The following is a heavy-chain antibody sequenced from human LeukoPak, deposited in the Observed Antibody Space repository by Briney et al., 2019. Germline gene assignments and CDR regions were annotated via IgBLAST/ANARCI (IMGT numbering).Heavy chain of an antibody. D-gene: IGHD1-26*01. V-gene: IGHV3-21*01. J-gene: IGHJ3*02. Sequence: GGSLRLSCAASGFTFSSYSMNWVRQAPGKGLEWVSSISSSSSYIYYADSVKGRFTISRDNAKNSLYLQMNSLRAEDTAVYYCAREEVGATPVEAFDIWGQGTMVTVSS. CDR3: AREEVGATPVEAFDI. CDR1: GFTFSSYS. CDR2: ISSSSSYI.